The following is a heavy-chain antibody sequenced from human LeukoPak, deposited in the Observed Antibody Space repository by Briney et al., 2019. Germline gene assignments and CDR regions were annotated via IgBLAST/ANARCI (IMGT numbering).Heavy chain of an antibody. CDR1: GFTFSSYS. J-gene: IGHJ4*02. CDR3: ARAAGGDY. D-gene: IGHD2-8*02. V-gene: IGHV3-48*01. CDR2: ISSSSTTI. Sequence: PGGSLRLSCAASGFTFSSYSMNWVRQAPGQGLEWVSYISSSSTTIYYADSVKGRFTISRDNAKNSLYLQMNSLRAEDTAVYYCARAAGGDYWGQGTLVTVSS.